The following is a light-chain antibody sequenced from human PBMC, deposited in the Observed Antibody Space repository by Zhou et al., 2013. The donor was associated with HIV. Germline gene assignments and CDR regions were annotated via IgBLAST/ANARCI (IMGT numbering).Light chain of an antibody. V-gene: IGKV3-20*01. CDR1: ESVSSNY. J-gene: IGKJ4*01. CDR2: GAS. CDR3: QQYGSSPLT. Sequence: EIVLTQSPGTLSLSPGQRATLSCRASESVSSNYLAWYQQKFGQAPRLLIFGASSRAAGIPHRFSGSGSGTDFTLTISRLEPEDFAVYYCQQYGSSPLTFGGGTKVEIK.